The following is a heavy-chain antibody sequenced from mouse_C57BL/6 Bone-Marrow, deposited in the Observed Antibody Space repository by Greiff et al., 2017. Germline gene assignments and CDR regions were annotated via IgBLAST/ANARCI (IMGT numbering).Heavy chain of an antibody. CDR1: GFSLTSYG. CDR2: IWRGGST. CDR3: AKKDYYSNSYAMDY. Sequence: QVQLQQSGPGLVQPSQSLSITCTVSGFSLTSYGVHWVRQSPGKGLEWLGVIWRGGSTDYNAAFMSRLSITKDNSKSQVFFKMNSLQADDTAIYYCAKKDYYSNSYAMDYWGQGTSVTVSS. D-gene: IGHD2-5*01. V-gene: IGHV2-5*01. J-gene: IGHJ4*01.